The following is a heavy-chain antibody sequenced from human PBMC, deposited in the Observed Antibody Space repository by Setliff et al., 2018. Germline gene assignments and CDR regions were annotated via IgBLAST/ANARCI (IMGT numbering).Heavy chain of an antibody. V-gene: IGHV3-30*02. Sequence: PGGSLRLSCATSGFTFSSYGMHWVRQAPGKGLEWVAFIRYDGNNKYYADSVKGRFTISRDNSKNTLYLQMSSLRAEDTAIYYCARDRGGASTRDHWGQGTLVTVSS. J-gene: IGHJ4*02. CDR2: IRYDGNNK. CDR3: ARDRGGASTRDH. D-gene: IGHD1-26*01. CDR1: GFTFSSYG.